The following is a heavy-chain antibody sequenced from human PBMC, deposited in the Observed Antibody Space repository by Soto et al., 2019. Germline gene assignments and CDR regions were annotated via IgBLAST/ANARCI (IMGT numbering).Heavy chain of an antibody. J-gene: IGHJ4*02. CDR2: IYYSGST. Sequence: QLQLQESGPGLVKPSETLSLTCTFSGGSISSSSYYWGWIRQPPGKGLEWIGSIYYSGSTYYHPSLKSRVTISVSTSKNQFSLKLSSVAAADTSVYYCARHAPNSSGWYYIDYWGQGTLVTVSS. V-gene: IGHV4-39*01. CDR1: GGSISSSSYY. D-gene: IGHD6-19*01. CDR3: ARHAPNSSGWYYIDY.